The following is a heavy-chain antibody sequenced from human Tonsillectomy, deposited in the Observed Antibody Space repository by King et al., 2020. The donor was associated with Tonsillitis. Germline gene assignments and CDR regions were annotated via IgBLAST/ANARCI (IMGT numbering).Heavy chain of an antibody. D-gene: IGHD1-1*01. Sequence: VQLVESGEGLVQPGGSLRLSCAASGFTFSSYWMHWVRQAPGKGLVWVSRINSDGSSTSYADSVKGRFTISRDNAKNTLYLQMNSLRAEDTAVYYCAREVPIYYYYMDVWGKGTTVTVSS. CDR2: INSDGSST. V-gene: IGHV3-74*01. CDR1: GFTFSSYW. CDR3: AREVPIYYYYMDV. J-gene: IGHJ6*03.